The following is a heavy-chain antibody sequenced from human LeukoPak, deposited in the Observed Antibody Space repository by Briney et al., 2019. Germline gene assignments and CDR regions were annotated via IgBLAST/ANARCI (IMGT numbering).Heavy chain of an antibody. D-gene: IGHD6-13*01. CDR1: GYSISSGYY. CDR3: ARDPAARTLAFDI. Sequence: SETLSLTCTVSGYSISSGYYWGWIRQPPGKGLEWIGSIYHRGSTYYNPSLKSRVTISVDTSKNQFSLKLSSVTAADTAVYYCARDPAARTLAFDIWGQGTMVTVSS. V-gene: IGHV4-38-2*02. CDR2: IYHRGST. J-gene: IGHJ3*02.